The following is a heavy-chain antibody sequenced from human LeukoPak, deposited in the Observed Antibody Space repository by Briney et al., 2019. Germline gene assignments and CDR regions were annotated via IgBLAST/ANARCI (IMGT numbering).Heavy chain of an antibody. CDR2: ISGSGGTT. J-gene: IGHJ4*02. CDR1: GFTFNRYG. D-gene: IGHD6-19*01. V-gene: IGHV3-23*01. Sequence: PGGSLRLSCAASGFTFNRYGMSWVRQAPGKGLEWVSAISGSGGTTYYVDSVEGRFTISRDNSKNTLYLQINSLRDEDTAVYYCAKDHLPGIVVADRDYWGQGTLVTVSS. CDR3: AKDHLPGIVVADRDY.